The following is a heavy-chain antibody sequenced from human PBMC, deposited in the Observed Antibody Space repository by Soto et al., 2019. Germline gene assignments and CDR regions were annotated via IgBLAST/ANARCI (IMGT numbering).Heavy chain of an antibody. D-gene: IGHD6-19*01. CDR1: GYTFTSYG. CDR2: ISAYNGNT. V-gene: IGHV1-18*01. J-gene: IGHJ4*02. CDR3: ARFNLTGIAVAGTEFDY. Sequence: ASVKVSCKASGYTFTSYGISWVRQAPGQGLEWMGWISAYNGNTNYAQKLQGRVTMTTDTSTSTAYMELRSLRSDDTAVYYCARFNLTGIAVAGTEFDYWGQGTLVTVSS.